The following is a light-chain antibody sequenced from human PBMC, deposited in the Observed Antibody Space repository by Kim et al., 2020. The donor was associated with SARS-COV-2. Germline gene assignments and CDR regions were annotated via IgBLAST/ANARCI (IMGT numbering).Light chain of an antibody. V-gene: IGKV3-20*01. J-gene: IGKJ1*01. CDR1: QSVSSSY. CDR3: QQYGSSPGWT. CDR2: GAS. Sequence: EIVLTPSPGTLSLSPGERATLSCRASQSVSSSYLAWYQQKPGQAPRLLIYGASSRATGIPDRFSGSGSGTDFTLTISRLEPEDFAVYYCQQYGSSPGWTFGQGTKVDIK.